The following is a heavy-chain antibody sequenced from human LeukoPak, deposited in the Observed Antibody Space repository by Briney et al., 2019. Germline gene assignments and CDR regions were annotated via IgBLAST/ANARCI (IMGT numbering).Heavy chain of an antibody. D-gene: IGHD1-26*01. CDR2: ISSSSSYI. Sequence: KPGGSLRLSCAASGFTFSSYSMSWIRQAPGKGLEWVSSISSSSSYIYYADSMKGRFTISRDNTKNSLYLQMNSLRAEDTAVYYCARDIGWGHGMDVWGQGTTVTVSS. CDR1: GFTFSSYS. J-gene: IGHJ6*02. CDR3: ARDIGWGHGMDV. V-gene: IGHV3-21*01.